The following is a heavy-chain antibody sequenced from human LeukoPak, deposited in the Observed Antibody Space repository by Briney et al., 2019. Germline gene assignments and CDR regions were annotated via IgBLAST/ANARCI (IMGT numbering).Heavy chain of an antibody. J-gene: IGHJ4*02. CDR3: TKDRIGYCSSASCPYDY. V-gene: IGHV3-48*04. CDR1: GFTFSTHD. CDR2: ISESGYTI. D-gene: IGHD2-2*03. Sequence: GGSLRLSCAASGFTFSTHDLNWVRQAPGKGLEWVSYISESGYTIYYADSVKGRFTISRDNAKNSLYLQMNSLRAEDTGVYYCTKDRIGYCSSASCPYDYWGQGTLVTVSS.